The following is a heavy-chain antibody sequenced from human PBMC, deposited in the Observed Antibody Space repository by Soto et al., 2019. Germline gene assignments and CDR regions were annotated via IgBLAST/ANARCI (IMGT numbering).Heavy chain of an antibody. Sequence: QVQLVESGGGLVKPGGTLTLSCAASGFSLSAYYMTWIRQSPGKGLEWVSHISFTGSTKYYADSVKGRFTISRDNAKNSLSLEXNSLXXXXXXXXXXAXVXXXXAPPXYVDVWGXGTTVIVSS. CDR2: ISFTGSTK. CDR1: GFSLSAYY. V-gene: IGHV3-11*01. J-gene: IGHJ6*03. CDR3: AXVXXXXAPPXYVDV.